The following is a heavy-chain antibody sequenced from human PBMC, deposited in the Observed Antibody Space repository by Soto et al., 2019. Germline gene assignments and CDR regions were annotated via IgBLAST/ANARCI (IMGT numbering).Heavy chain of an antibody. Sequence: PSETLSLTCTVSGGSISSYYWSWIRQPPGKGLEWIGYIYYSGSTNYNPSLKSRVTISVDTSKNQFSLKLSSVTAADTAVYYCARAHTNNYYYYYMDVWGKGTTVPVSS. CDR1: GGSISSYY. CDR2: IYYSGST. D-gene: IGHD3-3*01. V-gene: IGHV4-59*01. J-gene: IGHJ6*03. CDR3: ARAHTNNYYYYYMDV.